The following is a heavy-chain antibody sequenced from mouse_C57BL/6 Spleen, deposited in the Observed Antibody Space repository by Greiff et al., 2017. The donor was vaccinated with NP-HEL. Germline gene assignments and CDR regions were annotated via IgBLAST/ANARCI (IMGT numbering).Heavy chain of an antibody. Sequence: EVMLVESGGGLVKPGGSLKLSCAASGFTFSDYGMHWVRQAPEKGLEWVAYISSGSSTIYYADTVKGRFTISRDNAKNTLFLQMTRLRSEDTAMYYCASLYPFAYWGQGTLVTVSA. J-gene: IGHJ3*01. CDR3: ASLYPFAY. CDR2: ISSGSSTI. D-gene: IGHD2-1*01. CDR1: GFTFSDYG. V-gene: IGHV5-17*01.